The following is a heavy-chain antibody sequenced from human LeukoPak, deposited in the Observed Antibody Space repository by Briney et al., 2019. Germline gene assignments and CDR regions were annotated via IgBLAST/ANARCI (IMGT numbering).Heavy chain of an antibody. CDR2: IYYSGST. D-gene: IGHD2-2*01. CDR1: GGSVSSGSYY. Sequence: SETLSLTCTVSGGSVSSGSYYWSWIRQPPGKGLEWIGYIYYSGSTNYNPSLKSRVTISVDTSKNQFSLKLSSVTAADTAMYYCARDKLVGYYYGMDVWGRGTTVTVSS. J-gene: IGHJ6*02. CDR3: ARDKLVGYYYGMDV. V-gene: IGHV4-61*01.